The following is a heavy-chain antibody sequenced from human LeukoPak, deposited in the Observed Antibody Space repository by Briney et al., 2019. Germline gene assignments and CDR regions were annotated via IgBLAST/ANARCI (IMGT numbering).Heavy chain of an antibody. CDR2: IHYGWTT. D-gene: IGHD2-2*01. CDR3: AKLVPDPVSTDFDS. V-gene: IGHV4-39*01. CDR1: GGSITSEGYR. Sequence: PSETLSLTCTVSGGSITSEGYRWGWIRQPPGKGLEWIGQIHYGWTTEYNPSLKSRATISADTSKTQFSLKLSSVTAADTAVYYCAKLVPDPVSTDFDSWGQGTLVTVSS. J-gene: IGHJ4*02.